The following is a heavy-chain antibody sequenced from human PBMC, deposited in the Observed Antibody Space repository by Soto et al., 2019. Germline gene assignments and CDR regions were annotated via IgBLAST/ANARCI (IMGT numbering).Heavy chain of an antibody. D-gene: IGHD6-13*01. CDR2: ISYDGSNK. J-gene: IGHJ3*02. CDR3: AKVAFSSSWSLEKDAFDI. Sequence: GGSLRLSCAASGFSFSSYGMHWVRQAPGKGLEWVAVISYDGSNKNYVDSVKGRFTISRDNSKNTLYLQMNSLRAEDTAVYYCAKVAFSSSWSLEKDAFDIWGQGTMVTVSS. CDR1: GFSFSSYG. V-gene: IGHV3-30*18.